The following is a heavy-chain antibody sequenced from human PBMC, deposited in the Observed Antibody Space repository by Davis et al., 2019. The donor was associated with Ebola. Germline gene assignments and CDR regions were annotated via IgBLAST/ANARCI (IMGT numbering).Heavy chain of an antibody. D-gene: IGHD2-15*01. Sequence: GGSLRLSCAASGFTFSSYSMNWVRQAPGKGLEWVSSISSSSSYIYYADSVKGRFTISRDNAKNSLYLQMNSLRAEDTAVYYCARDAPLICSGGSCYSKDAFDIWGQGTMVTVSS. CDR2: ISSSSSYI. V-gene: IGHV3-21*01. CDR3: ARDAPLICSGGSCYSKDAFDI. J-gene: IGHJ3*02. CDR1: GFTFSSYS.